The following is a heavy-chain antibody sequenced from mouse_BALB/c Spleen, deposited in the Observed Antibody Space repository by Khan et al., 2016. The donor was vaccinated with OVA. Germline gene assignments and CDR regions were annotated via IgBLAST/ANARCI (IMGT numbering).Heavy chain of an antibody. D-gene: IGHD2-10*01. CDR2: ISGTGIYT. CDR3: ARPSYYGNPWFTY. J-gene: IGHJ3*01. Sequence: EVKLEESGGGLVKPGGSLKLSCAPSGFAFSSYDMSWVRRTPEKRLEWVATISGTGIYTYYPDSVKGRFTISRDNARNTLYLQMSSLRSEDTALYYCARPSYYGNPWFTYWGQGTLVTVSA. CDR1: GFAFSSYD. V-gene: IGHV5-9*02.